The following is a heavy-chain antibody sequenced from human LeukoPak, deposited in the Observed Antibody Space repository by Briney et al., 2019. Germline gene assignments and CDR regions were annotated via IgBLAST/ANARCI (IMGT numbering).Heavy chain of an antibody. CDR2: INTNTGNP. V-gene: IGHV7-4-1*02. CDR1: GGTFSSYA. CDR3: ARVGGGRADWFDP. D-gene: IGHD1-1*01. Sequence: ASVKVSCKASGGTFSSYAISWVRQAPGQGLEWMGWINTNTGNPTYAQGFTGRFVFSLDTSVSTAYLKISSLKAEDTAVYYCARVGGGRADWFDPWGQGTLVTVSS. J-gene: IGHJ5*02.